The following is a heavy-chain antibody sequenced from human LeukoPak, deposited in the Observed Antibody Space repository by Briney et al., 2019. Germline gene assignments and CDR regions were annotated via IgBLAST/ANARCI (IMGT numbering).Heavy chain of an antibody. Sequence: GGSLRLSCAASGFTFSSYAMSWVRQAPGKGLEWVSTISGTGGSTYYADSVKGRFTISRDNSKNTLYLQMNSLRAEDTAVYYCAKDLRGYQPNWFDPWGQGTLVTVSS. CDR2: ISGTGGST. V-gene: IGHV3-23*01. CDR3: AKDLRGYQPNWFDP. D-gene: IGHD2-2*01. J-gene: IGHJ5*02. CDR1: GFTFSSYA.